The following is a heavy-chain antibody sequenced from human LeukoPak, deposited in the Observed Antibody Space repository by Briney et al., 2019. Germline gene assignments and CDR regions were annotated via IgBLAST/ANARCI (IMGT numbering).Heavy chain of an antibody. V-gene: IGHV3-33*06. Sequence: GGSLRLSCAASGFTFSSYGMHWVRQAPGKGLEWVAVIWYDGSNKYYADSVKGRFTISRDNSKNTLCLQMNSLRAEDTAVYYCAKWLIAAAGREFDYWGQGTLVTVSS. CDR1: GFTFSSYG. J-gene: IGHJ4*02. CDR3: AKWLIAAAGREFDY. D-gene: IGHD6-13*01. CDR2: IWYDGSNK.